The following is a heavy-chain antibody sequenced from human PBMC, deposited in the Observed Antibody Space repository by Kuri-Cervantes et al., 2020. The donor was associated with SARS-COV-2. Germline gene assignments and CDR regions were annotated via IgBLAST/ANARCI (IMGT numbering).Heavy chain of an antibody. CDR2: INPNSGGT. D-gene: IGHD3-10*01. V-gene: IGHV1-2*04. CDR1: GYTFTGYY. Sequence: ASVKVSCKASGYTFTGYYMHWVRQAPGQGLEWMGWINPNSGGTNYAQKFQGWVTMTRDTSISTAYMELSSLRSEDTAVYYCARGGWFGGGANYYYYGMDVWGQGTTVTVSS. J-gene: IGHJ6*02. CDR3: ARGGWFGGGANYYYYGMDV.